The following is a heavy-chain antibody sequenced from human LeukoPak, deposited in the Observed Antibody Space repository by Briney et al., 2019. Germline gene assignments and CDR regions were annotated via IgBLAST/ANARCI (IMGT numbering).Heavy chain of an antibody. Sequence: SETLSLTCTVSGYSLSSGYYWGWIRQPPGKGLEWIGSIYHSESTYYNPSLKSRVTISVDTSKNQFSLNLRSVTAADTAVYYCARSSGGDTTFDYWGQGTLVTVSS. CDR3: ARSSGGDTTFDY. CDR2: IYHSEST. CDR1: GYSLSSGYY. V-gene: IGHV4-38-2*02. D-gene: IGHD4-17*01. J-gene: IGHJ4*02.